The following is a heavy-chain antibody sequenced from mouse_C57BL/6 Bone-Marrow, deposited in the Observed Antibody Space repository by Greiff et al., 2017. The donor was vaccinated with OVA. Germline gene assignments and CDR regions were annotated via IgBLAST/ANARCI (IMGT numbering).Heavy chain of an antibody. CDR3: ARPYGSGPWFAY. V-gene: IGHV1-69*01. CDR1: GYTFTSYW. CDR2: IDPSDSYT. D-gene: IGHD1-1*01. Sequence: QVQLKQPGAELVMPGASVKLSCKASGYTFTSYWMHWVKQRPGQGLEWIGEIDPSDSYTNYNQKFKGKSTLTVDKSSSTAYMQLSSLTSEDSAVYYCARPYGSGPWFAYWGQGTLVTVSA. J-gene: IGHJ3*01.